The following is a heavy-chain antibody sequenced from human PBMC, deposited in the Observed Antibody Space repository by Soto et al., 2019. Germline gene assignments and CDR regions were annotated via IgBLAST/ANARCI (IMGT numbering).Heavy chain of an antibody. D-gene: IGHD3-10*01. CDR1: GFTFDDYA. V-gene: IGHV3-9*01. Sequence: EVQLVESGGDLVQPGGSLRLSCAASGFTFDDYAMHWVRQVPGKGLEWVSGINWDSDTIAYAASVRGRFTISRDNAKKSLYLQMNSLRPEDTALYYCAKDFHTNMALMDVWGKGTTATVSS. J-gene: IGHJ6*03. CDR2: INWDSDTI. CDR3: AKDFHTNMALMDV.